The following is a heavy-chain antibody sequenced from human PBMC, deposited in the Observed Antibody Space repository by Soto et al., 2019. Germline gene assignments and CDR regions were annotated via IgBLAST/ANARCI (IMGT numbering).Heavy chain of an antibody. V-gene: IGHV1-18*04. CDR3: ARVDYYDSSGYYGY. CDR2: ISGYNGNT. D-gene: IGHD3-22*01. J-gene: IGHJ4*02. Sequence: QEQLVQSGAEVKKPGASVKVSCKASGYTFTIYGISWVRQAPGQGLEWMGWISGYNGNTDYAQNLQDRVTLTTDASTSSVYMELRSLRSDDTAVYYCARVDYYDSSGYYGYWGQGTLITVSS. CDR1: GYTFTIYG.